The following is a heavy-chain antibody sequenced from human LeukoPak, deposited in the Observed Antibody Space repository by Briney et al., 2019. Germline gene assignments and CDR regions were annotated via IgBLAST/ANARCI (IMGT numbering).Heavy chain of an antibody. V-gene: IGHV4-61*02. CDR3: ARHQYSGSSYFDY. D-gene: IGHD1-26*01. J-gene: IGHJ4*02. CDR2: IYTSGST. Sequence: SQTLSLTRTVSGGSISSGSYYWSWIRQPAGKGLEWIGRIYTSGSTNYNPSLKSRVTISVDTSKNQFSLKLSSVTAADTAVYYCARHQYSGSSYFDYWGQGTLVTVSS. CDR1: GGSISSGSYY.